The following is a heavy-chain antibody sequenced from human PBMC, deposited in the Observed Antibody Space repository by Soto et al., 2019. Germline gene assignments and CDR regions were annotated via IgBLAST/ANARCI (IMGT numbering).Heavy chain of an antibody. CDR2: ISYDGSNK. D-gene: IGHD3-3*01. CDR3: AKGPRITIFGVVITYFDY. V-gene: IGHV3-30*18. CDR1: GFAFRTYG. Sequence: GGSLRLSCAASGFAFRTYGMHWVRQAPGAGLEWVALISYDGSNKYYADSVKGRFTISRDNSKNTLYLQMNSLRAEDTAVYYCAKGPRITIFGVVITYFDYWGQGTLVTVSS. J-gene: IGHJ4*02.